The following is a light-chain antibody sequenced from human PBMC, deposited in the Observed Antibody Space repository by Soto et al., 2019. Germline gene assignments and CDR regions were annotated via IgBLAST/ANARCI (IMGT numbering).Light chain of an antibody. Sequence: QSALTQPASVSGSPGQSVTISCTGTTSDVGGYISVSWYQQHPGKAPKLMIYEVSNRPSGVSNRFSGSKSGDTASLTISGLQAEDEADYYYSSYTGSSTLEVFGSGTKVTVL. J-gene: IGLJ1*01. V-gene: IGLV2-14*01. CDR2: EVS. CDR3: SSYTGSSTLEV. CDR1: TSDVGGYIS.